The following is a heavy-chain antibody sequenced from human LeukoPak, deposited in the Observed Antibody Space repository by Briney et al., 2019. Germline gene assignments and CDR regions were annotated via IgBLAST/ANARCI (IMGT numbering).Heavy chain of an antibody. CDR3: AREHGMGIVGATTTKAFDI. J-gene: IGHJ3*02. V-gene: IGHV6-1*01. CDR1: GDSVSRDSIA. CDR2: TYYRSKWYN. D-gene: IGHD1-26*01. Sequence: SQTLSLTCAISGDSVSRDSIAWNWIRQSPSRGLEWLGRTYYRSKWYNDYAVSVKSRITINPDTSKNQFSLQLNSVTPEDTAVYYCAREHGMGIVGATTTKAFDIWGQGTMVTVSS.